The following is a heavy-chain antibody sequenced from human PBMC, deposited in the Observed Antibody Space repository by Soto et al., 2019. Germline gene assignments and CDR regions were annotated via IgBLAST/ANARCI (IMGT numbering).Heavy chain of an antibody. CDR3: ARDFEIADFRSGRRYFDH. V-gene: IGHV3-33*01. D-gene: IGHD3-3*01. Sequence: QVQLVESGGGVVQPGASLTLSCVASGFIFTDYGMHWVRQAPDKGLEWVAVIWHDGSGTFYPDSVKGRFTISRDDSKNTVYLQMNSLRAEDTAVYYCARDFEIADFRSGRRYFDHWGQGALVTVSS. CDR1: GFIFTDYG. CDR2: IWHDGSGT. J-gene: IGHJ4*02.